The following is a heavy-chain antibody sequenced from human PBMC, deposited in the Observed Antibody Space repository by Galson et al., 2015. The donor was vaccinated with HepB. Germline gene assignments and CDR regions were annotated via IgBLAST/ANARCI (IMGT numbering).Heavy chain of an antibody. J-gene: IGHJ4*02. Sequence: SLRLSCAASGFTFNNYSINWVRQTPGKGLEWVSFISTSYIYYADSVKGRFTISRDNAKNSLYLQMNGLRAEDTAVYYCARGSGYSYGPFDYWGQGTLGIVSS. CDR1: GFTFNNYS. CDR2: ISTSYI. CDR3: ARGSGYSYGPFDY. V-gene: IGHV3-21*01. D-gene: IGHD5-18*01.